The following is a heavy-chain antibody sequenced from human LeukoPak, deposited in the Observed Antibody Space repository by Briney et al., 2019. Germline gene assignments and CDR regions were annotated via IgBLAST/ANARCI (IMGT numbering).Heavy chain of an antibody. CDR1: GFTFSSYG. CDR2: ISYDGSNK. D-gene: IGHD3-22*01. Sequence: PGGSLRLSCAAPGFTFSSYGMHWVRQAPGKGLEWVAVISYDGSNKYYADSVKGRFTISRDNSKNTLYLQMNSLRAEDTAVYYCAKDVYYYDSSGPDYWGQGTLVTVSS. V-gene: IGHV3-30*18. CDR3: AKDVYYYDSSGPDY. J-gene: IGHJ4*02.